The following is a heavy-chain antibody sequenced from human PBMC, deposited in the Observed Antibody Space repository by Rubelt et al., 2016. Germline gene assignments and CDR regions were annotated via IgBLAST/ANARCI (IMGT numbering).Heavy chain of an antibody. CDR2: ISSSSSTI. D-gene: IGHD2-2*01. J-gene: IGHJ4*02. CDR1: GFTFSSYS. Sequence: EVQLVESGGGLVKPGGSLRLSCAASGFTFSSYSMNWVRQAPGKGLEWVSYISSSSSTIYYADSVKGRLTISRDNAKNSLYLQMNSLRDEDTAVYYWATQGYCSSTSCYGAYWGQGTLVTVSS. V-gene: IGHV3-48*02. CDR3: ATQGYCSSTSCYGAY.